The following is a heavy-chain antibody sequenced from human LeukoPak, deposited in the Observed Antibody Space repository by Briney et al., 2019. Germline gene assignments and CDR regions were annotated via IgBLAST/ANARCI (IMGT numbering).Heavy chain of an antibody. Sequence: PSETLSLTCTVSGGSISSYSWSWIRQPPGKGLEWIGYIYYSGSTNYNPSLKSRVTISVDMSKNQFSLKLSSVTAAGTAVYYCWTHTPKVCTGGSCTDYWGQGNLVTVSS. CDR3: WTHTPKVCTGGSCTDY. CDR1: GGSISSYS. CDR2: IYYSGST. D-gene: IGHD2-15*01. J-gene: IGHJ4*02. V-gene: IGHV4-59*01.